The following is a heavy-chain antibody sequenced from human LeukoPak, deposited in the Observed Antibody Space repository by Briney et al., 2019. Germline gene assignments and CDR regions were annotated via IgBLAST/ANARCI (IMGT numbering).Heavy chain of an antibody. D-gene: IGHD4-23*01. CDR1: GFNFCRYS. CDR2: ISGSGGST. V-gene: IGHV3-23*01. Sequence: GALRLSWSGFGFNFCRYSLRWVRQASGEGLEWVSAISGSGGSTYYADSVKGRFTISRDNSKNTLYLQMNSLRAEDTAVYYCASNTVVNYWGQGTLVTVSS. CDR3: ASNTVVNY. J-gene: IGHJ4*02.